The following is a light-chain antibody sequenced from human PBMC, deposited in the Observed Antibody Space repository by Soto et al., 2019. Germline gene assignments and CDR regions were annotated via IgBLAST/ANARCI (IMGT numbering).Light chain of an antibody. CDR2: EVS. Sequence: QSVLTQPASVSGSPGQSITISCTGTSSDVGNYNLVSWYQQFPGKAPKLMICEVSKRPSGVSDRFSGSKSGNTASLTISGLQAEDEADYYCSSYTRSNTVLFGGGTKLTVL. V-gene: IGLV2-23*02. J-gene: IGLJ2*01. CDR1: SSDVGNYNL. CDR3: SSYTRSNTVL.